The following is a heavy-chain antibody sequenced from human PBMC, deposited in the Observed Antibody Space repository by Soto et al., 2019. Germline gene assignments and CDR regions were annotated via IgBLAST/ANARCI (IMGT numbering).Heavy chain of an antibody. D-gene: IGHD3-9*01. CDR3: AKHLGSRCFDQLSIDS. Sequence: GESLKIPCQASGYSFTSYWIGWVRQLPGKGLEWVGNIYPGDSDNRYTQPFQDQVTLSADKSITTAYLQWSSLKASYTAMYYCAKHLGSRCFDQLSIDSCGQGPLVTVSS. CDR1: GYSFTSYW. J-gene: IGHJ4*02. CDR2: IYPGDSDN. V-gene: IGHV5-51*01.